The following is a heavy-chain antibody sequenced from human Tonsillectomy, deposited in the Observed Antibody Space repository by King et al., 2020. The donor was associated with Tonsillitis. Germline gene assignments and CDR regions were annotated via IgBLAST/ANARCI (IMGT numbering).Heavy chain of an antibody. CDR1: GFSLSTSGVG. CDR3: AHLEMATIKGLENDAFDI. V-gene: IGHV2-5*02. CDR2: IYWDDDK. D-gene: IGHD5-24*01. J-gene: IGHJ3*02. Sequence: TLKESGPTLVKPTQTLTLTCTFSGFSLSTSGVGVGWIRQPPGKALEWLAIIYWDDDKRYSPSLKSRLTITQDTSQNQVVLTMTTMDPVDTATYYCAHLEMATIKGLENDAFDIWGQGTMVTVSS.